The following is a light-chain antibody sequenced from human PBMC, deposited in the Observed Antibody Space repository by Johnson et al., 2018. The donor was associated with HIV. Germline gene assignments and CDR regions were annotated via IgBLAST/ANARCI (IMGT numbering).Light chain of an antibody. CDR3: GTWYSSLSAYV. V-gene: IGLV1-51*02. J-gene: IGLJ1*01. CDR2: ENN. Sequence: QSVLSQPPSVSAAPGQKVTISCSGSSSNIGNNYVSWYQQLPGTAPKLLIYENNKRPSGIPDRFSASKSGTSATLGITGLQTGDEADYYCGTWYSSLSAYVFGTGTKVTVL. CDR1: SSNIGNNY.